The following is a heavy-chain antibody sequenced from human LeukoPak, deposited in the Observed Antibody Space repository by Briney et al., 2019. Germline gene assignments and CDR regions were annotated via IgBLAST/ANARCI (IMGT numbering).Heavy chain of an antibody. V-gene: IGHV3-30-3*01. CDR2: ISFDETKK. Sequence: GGSLRLSCAASGFSFSKYAMHWVRQAPGKGLEWVAVISFDETKKYYADSVKGRFTISRDNSNNTLFLQMNRLKTEDTAVYFCARMKVIKGASLDYWGQGSLVTVSS. CDR3: ARMKVIKGASLDY. CDR1: GFSFSKYA. D-gene: IGHD2/OR15-2a*01. J-gene: IGHJ4*02.